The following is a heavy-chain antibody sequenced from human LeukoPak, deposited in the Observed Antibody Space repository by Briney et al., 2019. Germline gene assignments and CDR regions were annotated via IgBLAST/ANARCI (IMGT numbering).Heavy chain of an antibody. CDR3: ARVRSSMIRGVIFDY. CDR1: GGSISSGSYY. CDR2: IYTSGST. D-gene: IGHD3-10*01. Sequence: SQTLSLTCTVSGGSISSGSYYWSWIRQPAGKGLEWIGRIYTSGSTNYNPSLKSRVTISVDTSKNQFSLKLSSVTAADTAVYYCARVRSSMIRGVIFDYWGHGTLVTVSS. J-gene: IGHJ4*01. V-gene: IGHV4-61*02.